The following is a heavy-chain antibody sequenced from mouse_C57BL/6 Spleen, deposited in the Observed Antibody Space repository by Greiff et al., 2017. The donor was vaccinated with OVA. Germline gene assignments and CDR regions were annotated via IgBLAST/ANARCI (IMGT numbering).Heavy chain of an antibody. Sequence: EVKLMESGGGLVKPGGSLKLSCAASGFTFSSYTMSWVRQTPEKRLEWVATISGGGGNTYYPDSVKGRFTISRDNAKNTLYLQMSSLRSEDTALYYCARQIISNYLDYWGQGTTLTVSS. CDR2: ISGGGGNT. CDR3: ARQIISNYLDY. V-gene: IGHV5-9*01. D-gene: IGHD1-3*01. J-gene: IGHJ2*01. CDR1: GFTFSSYT.